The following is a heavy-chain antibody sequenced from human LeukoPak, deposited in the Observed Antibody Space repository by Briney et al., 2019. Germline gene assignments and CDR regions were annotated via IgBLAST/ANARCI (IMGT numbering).Heavy chain of an antibody. V-gene: IGHV4-34*01. J-gene: IGHJ4*02. CDR3: AREHSSGWYQGY. Sequence: PSETLSLTCAVYGGFFSGYYWSWIRQPPGKGLEWIGEINHSGSTNYNPSLKSRVTISVDTSKNQFSLRLSSVTAADTAVYYCAREHSSGWYQGYWGQGTLVTVSS. CDR2: INHSGST. CDR1: GGFFSGYY. D-gene: IGHD6-19*01.